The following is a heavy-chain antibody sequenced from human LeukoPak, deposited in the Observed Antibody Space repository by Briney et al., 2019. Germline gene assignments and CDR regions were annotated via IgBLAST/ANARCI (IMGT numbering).Heavy chain of an antibody. V-gene: IGHV3-73*01. CDR1: GFTFSGSA. Sequence: GGSLRLSCAASGFTFSGSAIHWVRQASGKGLEWVGRIRSKANSYATAYAASVKGRFTISRDDSKNTAYLQMNSLKTEDTALYYCTKQEYGDGVFHFDYWGQGTLVTVSS. D-gene: IGHD4-17*01. CDR3: TKQEYGDGVFHFDY. CDR2: IRSKANSYAT. J-gene: IGHJ4*02.